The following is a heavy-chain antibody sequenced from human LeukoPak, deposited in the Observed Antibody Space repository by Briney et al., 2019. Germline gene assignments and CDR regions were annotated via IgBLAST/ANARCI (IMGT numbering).Heavy chain of an antibody. D-gene: IGHD1-14*01. CDR1: GFRFSYHD. V-gene: IGHV3-64*02. CDR2: IGAAGAHT. Sequence: GGSLRLSCAASGFRFSYHDMHWIRQAPGKGLEFVSSIGAAGAHTFYADSVKGRYTISRDNFQSTMYLQMDGLRPEDSAVYYCARELGGTKTGGFDIWGQGTVVTVSS. J-gene: IGHJ3*02. CDR3: ARELGGTKTGGFDI.